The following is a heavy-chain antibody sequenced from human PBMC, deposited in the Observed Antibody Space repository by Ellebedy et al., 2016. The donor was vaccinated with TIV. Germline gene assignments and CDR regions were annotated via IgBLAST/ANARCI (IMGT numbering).Heavy chain of an antibody. CDR3: VRENRIGYFDH. CDR2: INWNGDKT. CDR1: GLSLDDYG. V-gene: IGHV3-20*04. D-gene: IGHD3-22*01. Sequence: PGGSLRLSCAASGLSLDDYGMSWVRQVPGKGLEWVSGINWNGDKTDYADSVKGRFTISRANAKNSLYLQMNSLRGDDTAFYFCVRENRIGYFDHWGQGTLVTVSS. J-gene: IGHJ4*02.